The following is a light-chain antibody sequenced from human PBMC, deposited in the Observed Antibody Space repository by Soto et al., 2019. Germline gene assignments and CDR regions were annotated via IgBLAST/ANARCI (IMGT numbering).Light chain of an antibody. CDR1: RDIDSY. CDR3: QQLNIYPQT. Sequence: DIQLTQSPSLLSASVGDRVTITCRASRDIDSYLAWYQLKPGKGPKLLIYDASTLQSGAPSRFSGSGSGTEVTLTISSLQPEDFATYYCQQLNIYPQTFGQGTKVEIK. J-gene: IGKJ1*01. CDR2: DAS. V-gene: IGKV1-9*01.